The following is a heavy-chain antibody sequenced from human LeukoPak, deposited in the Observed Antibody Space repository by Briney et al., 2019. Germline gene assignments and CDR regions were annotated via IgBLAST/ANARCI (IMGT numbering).Heavy chain of an antibody. V-gene: IGHV3-33*06. J-gene: IGHJ4*02. CDR1: GFTFSSYG. Sequence: GRSLRLSCAASGFTFSSYGMHWVRQAPGKGLEWVAVIWYDGSNKYYADSVKGRFTISRDNSKNTLYLQMNSLRAEDTAVYYCAKDQSPIKTDAFGYWGQGTLVTVSS. CDR3: AKDQSPIKTDAFGY. CDR2: IWYDGSNK.